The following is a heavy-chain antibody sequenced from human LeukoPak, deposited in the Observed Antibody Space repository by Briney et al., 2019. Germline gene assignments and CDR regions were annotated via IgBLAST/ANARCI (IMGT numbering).Heavy chain of an antibody. D-gene: IGHD6-6*01. J-gene: IGHJ4*02. CDR1: GFTFSSYA. Sequence: KSGGSLRLSCAASGFTFSSYAMSWVRQAPGKGLEWVSSISSSSSYIYYADSVKGRFTISRDNAKNSLYLQMNSLRAEDTAVYYCATEGYSSSSADIDYWGQETLVTVSS. CDR3: ATEGYSSSSADIDY. CDR2: ISSSSSYI. V-gene: IGHV3-21*01.